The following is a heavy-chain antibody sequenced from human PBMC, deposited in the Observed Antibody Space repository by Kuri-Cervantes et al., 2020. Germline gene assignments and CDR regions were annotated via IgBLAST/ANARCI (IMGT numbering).Heavy chain of an antibody. V-gene: IGHV3-23*01. D-gene: IGHD2-21*01. Sequence: GGSLRLSCAASGFTFDDYDMSWVRQALGAGLEWVSAIGNSGGRTYYADPVKGRFTISADNAKNTLYLQMNSLRAEDTAIYYCAKGDHCSKSDCYAPNYDFWGHGVLVTVSS. CDR3: AKGDHCSKSDCYAPNYDF. CDR1: GFTFDDYD. CDR2: IGNSGGRT. J-gene: IGHJ4*01.